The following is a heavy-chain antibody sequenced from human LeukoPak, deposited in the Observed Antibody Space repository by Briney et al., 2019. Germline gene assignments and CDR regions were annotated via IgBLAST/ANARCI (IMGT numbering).Heavy chain of an antibody. CDR1: GDSVSSDHAE. J-gene: IGHJ4*02. CDR2: THYRSKWYI. CDR3: AKGSFRGGFDY. D-gene: IGHD3-16*01. V-gene: IGHV6-1*01. Sequence: SQTLSLTCAISGDSVSSDHAEWHWIRQGTWRGLEWLGTTHYRSKWYIDYAVSMKSRLTINPDTSKNQFSLQLNSVTPEDTAVYYCAKGSFRGGFDYWGQGTLVTVPS.